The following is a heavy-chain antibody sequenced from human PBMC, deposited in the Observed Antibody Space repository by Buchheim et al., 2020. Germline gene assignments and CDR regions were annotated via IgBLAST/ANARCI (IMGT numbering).Heavy chain of an antibody. CDR1: GFTVSSNY. D-gene: IGHD3-3*01. J-gene: IGHJ5*02. CDR2: IYSGGST. CDR3: AREDTIFGGGNWFDP. V-gene: IGHV3-66*01. Sequence: EVQLVESGGGLVQPGGSLRLSCAASGFTVSSNYMSWVRQAPGKGPEWVSVIYSGGSTYYADSVKGRFTISRDNSKNTLYLQMNSLRAEDTAVYYCAREDTIFGGGNWFDPWGQGTL.